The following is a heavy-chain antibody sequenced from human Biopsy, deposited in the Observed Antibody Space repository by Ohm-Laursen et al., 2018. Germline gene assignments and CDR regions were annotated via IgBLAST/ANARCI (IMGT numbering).Heavy chain of an antibody. CDR1: GVSITAYY. D-gene: IGHD3-3*01. V-gene: IGHV3-23*01. Sequence: ETLSLTCTVSGVSITAYYWSWIRQPPGKGLECVSVINGSGGSTYYADPVKGRFTISRDNSKNTLYLQMNSLRAEDTAMYYCARDLYDFCGGCPFDPWGQGTLVTVS. CDR3: ARDLYDFCGGCPFDP. CDR2: INGSGGST. J-gene: IGHJ5*02.